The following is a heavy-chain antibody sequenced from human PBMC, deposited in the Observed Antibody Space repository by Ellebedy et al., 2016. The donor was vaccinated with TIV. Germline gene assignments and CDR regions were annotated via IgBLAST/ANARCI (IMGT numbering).Heavy chain of an antibody. V-gene: IGHV3-23*01. D-gene: IGHD3-3*01. CDR1: GFTFNTYD. CDR2: IFGSDAST. J-gene: IGHJ3*02. Sequence: GGSLRLXXSASGFTFNTYDMSWVPQVPGKGLEWVSVIFGSDASTFYADYVKGRFTISRDNSKNTLYLQMNSLRAEDTAVYYWARVLGFLEWPQMDDAFDIWGQGTMVTVSS. CDR3: ARVLGFLEWPQMDDAFDI.